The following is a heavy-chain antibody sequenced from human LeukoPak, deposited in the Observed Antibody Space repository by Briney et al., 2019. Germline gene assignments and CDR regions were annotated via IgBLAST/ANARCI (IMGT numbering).Heavy chain of an antibody. CDR1: GGSISSYY. CDR3: ARLGIAAAANWFDP. CDR2: IYYSGST. V-gene: IGHV4-59*08. Sequence: SETLSLTCTVSGGSISSYYWSWIRQPPGKGLEWIGYIYYSGSTNYNPSLKSRVTVSVDTSKNQFSLKLSSVTAADTAVYYCARLGIAAAANWFDPWGQGTLVTVSS. J-gene: IGHJ5*02. D-gene: IGHD6-13*01.